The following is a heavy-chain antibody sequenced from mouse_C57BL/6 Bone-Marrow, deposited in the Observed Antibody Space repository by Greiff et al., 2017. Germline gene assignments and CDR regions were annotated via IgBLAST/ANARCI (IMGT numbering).Heavy chain of an antibody. J-gene: IGHJ2*01. Sequence: QVQLQQPGAELVRPGSSVKLSCKASGYTFTSYWMHWVKQRPIQGLEWIGNIDPSDSETHYNQKFKDKATLTVDKSSSTAFMQLSSLTSEHAAVYYCARYYGSSYFDYWGQGTTLTVSS. V-gene: IGHV1-52*01. CDR3: ARYYGSSYFDY. CDR1: GYTFTSYW. CDR2: IDPSDSET. D-gene: IGHD1-1*01.